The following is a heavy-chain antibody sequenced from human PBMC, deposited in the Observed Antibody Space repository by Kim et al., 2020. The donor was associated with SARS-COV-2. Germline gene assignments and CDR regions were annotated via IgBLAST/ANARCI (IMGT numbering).Heavy chain of an antibody. D-gene: IGHD6-6*01. CDR2: ISWNSGSI. CDR1: GFTFGDYA. Sequence: GGSLRLSCAASGFTFGDYAMHWVRQAPGKGLEWVSGISWNSGSIGYADSVKGRFTISRDNAKNSLYLQMNSLRAEDTALYYCAKDVGIAARRRAFDIWGQGTMVTVSS. J-gene: IGHJ3*02. CDR3: AKDVGIAARRRAFDI. V-gene: IGHV3-9*01.